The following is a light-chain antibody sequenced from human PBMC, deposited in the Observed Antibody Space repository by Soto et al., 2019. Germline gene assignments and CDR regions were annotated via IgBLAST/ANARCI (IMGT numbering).Light chain of an antibody. CDR1: QSVSSNY. CDR3: QQYGSSPRT. CDR2: GAS. J-gene: IGKJ2*02. Sequence: IVLTQSPGTLSLSPGERATLSCRASQSVSSNYLAWYQQKPGQGPRLLIFGASSRLTGIPDRFSGSGSGTDFTLTISRVEPEDVGVYYCQQYGSSPRTFGQGTKVEIK. V-gene: IGKV3-20*01.